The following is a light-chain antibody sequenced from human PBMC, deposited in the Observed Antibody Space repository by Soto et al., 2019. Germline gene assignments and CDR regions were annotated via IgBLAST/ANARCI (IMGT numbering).Light chain of an antibody. CDR1: ISEVGAYNY. J-gene: IGLJ1*01. CDR3: SSYTSSSTLQV. CDR2: EVS. Sequence: QSVLSLTSSGSGSTAQSNSISCTGTISEVGAYNYICWYQQHPGKATKLMIYEVSNRPSGVSNRFYGSKSGKKASLTISGLQTEDAADYYCSSYTSSSTLQVFGTGTQVT. V-gene: IGLV2-14*01.